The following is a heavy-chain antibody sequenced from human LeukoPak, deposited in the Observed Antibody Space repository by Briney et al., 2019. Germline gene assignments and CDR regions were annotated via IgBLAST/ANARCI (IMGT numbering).Heavy chain of an antibody. V-gene: IGHV3-33*01. D-gene: IGHD5-18*01. CDR1: GFSFSSYG. CDR3: ARDQRGFSYSKYYFDY. Sequence: GRSLRLSCAASGFSFSSYGMHWVRQAPGKGLEWVAVIWYDGTNKYYADSVKGRFTISRDNSKSTLYLQTNSLRAEDTAVYYCARDQRGFSYSKYYFDYWGQGTMVTVSS. J-gene: IGHJ4*02. CDR2: IWYDGTNK.